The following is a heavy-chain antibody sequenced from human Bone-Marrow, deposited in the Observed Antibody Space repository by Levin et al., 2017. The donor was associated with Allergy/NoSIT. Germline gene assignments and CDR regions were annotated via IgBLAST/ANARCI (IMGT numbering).Heavy chain of an antibody. CDR3: ARGPQTSRGYCSGGSCWWYYFDY. D-gene: IGHD2-15*01. Sequence: GESLKISCAASGFTFSSYGMHWVRQAPGKGLEWVAVIWYDGSNKYYADSVKGRFTISRDNSKNTLYLQMNSLRAEDTAVYYCARGPQTSRGYCSGGSCWWYYFDYWGQGTLVTVSS. CDR1: GFTFSSYG. J-gene: IGHJ4*02. V-gene: IGHV3-33*01. CDR2: IWYDGSNK.